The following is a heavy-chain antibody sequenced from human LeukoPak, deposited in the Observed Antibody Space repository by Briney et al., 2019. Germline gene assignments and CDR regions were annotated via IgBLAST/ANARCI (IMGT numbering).Heavy chain of an antibody. V-gene: IGHV4-34*01. CDR3: ARVTLAAAAVNWFDP. CDR1: GGSFSGYY. D-gene: IGHD6-13*01. J-gene: IGHJ5*02. CDR2: INHSGST. Sequence: PSETLSLTCAVYGGSFSGYYWSWIRQPPGKGLEWIGEINHSGSTNYNSSLKSRVTISVDTSKNQFSLKLSSATAADTAVYYCARVTLAAAAVNWFDPWGQGTLVTVSS.